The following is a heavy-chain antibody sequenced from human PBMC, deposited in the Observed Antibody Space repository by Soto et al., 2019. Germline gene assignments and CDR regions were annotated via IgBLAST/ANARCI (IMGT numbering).Heavy chain of an antibody. J-gene: IGHJ4*02. Sequence: GGSLRLSCAASGFTFSSYWMSWVRQAPGKGLEWVANIKQDGSEKYYVDSVKGRFTISRDNAKNSLYLQMNSLRAEDTAVYYCAGAMVRGVIKARFDYWGQGTLVTVSS. CDR3: AGAMVRGVIKARFDY. CDR2: IKQDGSEK. V-gene: IGHV3-7*01. CDR1: GFTFSSYW. D-gene: IGHD3-10*01.